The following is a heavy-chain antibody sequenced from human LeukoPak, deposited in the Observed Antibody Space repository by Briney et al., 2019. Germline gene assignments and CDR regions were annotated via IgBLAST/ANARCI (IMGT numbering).Heavy chain of an antibody. V-gene: IGHV3-30*18. J-gene: IGHJ1*01. CDR1: GYAFSHYV. Sequence: GGSLKLSCAASGYAFSHYVMHWVRQAPGKGLEGLAGISNDGTNKYYTDSVKGRFTISRDNSKNTLYLQMNSLRAEDTAVYYCAKDSQPGIAAAGTWDFQHWGQGTLVTVSS. CDR2: ISNDGTNK. CDR3: AKDSQPGIAAAGTWDFQH. D-gene: IGHD6-13*01.